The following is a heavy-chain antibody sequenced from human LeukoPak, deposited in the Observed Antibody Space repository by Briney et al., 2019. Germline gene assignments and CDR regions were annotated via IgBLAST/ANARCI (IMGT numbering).Heavy chain of an antibody. CDR1: GFTFSDYY. CDR3: ARDDSYGYKGWFDP. V-gene: IGHV3-11*04. J-gene: IGHJ5*02. D-gene: IGHD5-18*01. Sequence: GGSLRLSCAASGFTFSDYYMSWIRQAPGKGLEWVSYISSSGSTIYYADSVKGRFTISRDNAKNSLYLQMNSLRAEDTAVYYCARDDSYGYKGWFDPWGQGTLVTVSS. CDR2: ISSSGSTI.